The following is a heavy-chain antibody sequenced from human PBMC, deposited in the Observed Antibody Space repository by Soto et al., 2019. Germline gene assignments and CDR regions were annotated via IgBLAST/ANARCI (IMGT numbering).Heavy chain of an antibody. CDR1: GLTFSDHC. CDR3: ASPGGGYSYQS. CDR2: SRNKANSYST. Sequence: GGSLRLSCVASGLTFSDHCMDWVRQTPGKGLEWVGCSRNKANSYSTEYAASVKDRFIISRDDSKEAVYLQVNSLKTEDTAVYYCASPGGGYSYQSWGQGTLVTVSS. D-gene: IGHD5-18*01. V-gene: IGHV3-72*01. J-gene: IGHJ4*02.